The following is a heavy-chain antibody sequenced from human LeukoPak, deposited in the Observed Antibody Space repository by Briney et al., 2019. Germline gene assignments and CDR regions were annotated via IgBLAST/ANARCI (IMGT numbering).Heavy chain of an antibody. V-gene: IGHV1-69*13. D-gene: IGHD2-2*01. Sequence: GASVKVSCKVSGYTLSELSMHWVRQAPGQGLEWMGGIIPIFGTANYAQKFQGRVTITADESTSTAYMELSSLRSEDTAVYYCARDSELGYCSSTSCRNWFDPWGQGTLVTVSS. CDR3: ARDSELGYCSSTSCRNWFDP. J-gene: IGHJ5*02. CDR2: IIPIFGTA. CDR1: GYTLSELS.